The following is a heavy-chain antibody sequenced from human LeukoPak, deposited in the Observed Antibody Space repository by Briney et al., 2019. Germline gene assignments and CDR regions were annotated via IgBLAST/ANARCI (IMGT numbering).Heavy chain of an antibody. CDR1: GFTFGDYA. CDR3: TRDRGAYNLYDY. J-gene: IGHJ4*02. CDR2: IRSKAYGETA. V-gene: IGHV3-49*03. D-gene: IGHD1-1*01. Sequence: PGGSLRLSCTASGFTFGDYAMSWIRQAPGKGLEWVGFIRSKAYGETADYAASVKGRFTISRDDSKAIAYLQMNSLKTEATAVYHCTRDRGAYNLYDYWGQGTLVTVSS.